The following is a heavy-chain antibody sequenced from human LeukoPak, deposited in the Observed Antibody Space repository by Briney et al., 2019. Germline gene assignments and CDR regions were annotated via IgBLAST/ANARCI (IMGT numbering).Heavy chain of an antibody. V-gene: IGHV4-39*01. Sequence: PSETLSLTCTVSGGSISSGSYYWGWIRQPPGKGLEWIGNTYYGGNTYYNPSLKSRVTISVDTSKNQFSLELNSVTAADTAVYYCVAAFDYWGQGTLVTVSS. D-gene: IGHD6-25*01. CDR1: GGSISSGSYY. CDR3: VAAFDY. CDR2: TYYGGNT. J-gene: IGHJ4*02.